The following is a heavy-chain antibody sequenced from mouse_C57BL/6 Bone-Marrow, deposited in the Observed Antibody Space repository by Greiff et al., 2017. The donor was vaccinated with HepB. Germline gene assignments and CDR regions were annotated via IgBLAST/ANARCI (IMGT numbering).Heavy chain of an antibody. CDR2: MYPRSGNT. CDR1: GYTFTSYG. D-gene: IGHD1-1*01. CDR3: ASYGSSPWYFDV. J-gene: IGHJ1*03. Sequence: VQLQQSGAELARPGASVKLSCKASGYTFTSYGISWVKQRTGQGLEWIGEMYPRSGNTYYNEQFKGKATLTADKSSSTAYRELRSLTSEDSAVYFCASYGSSPWYFDVWGTGTTVTVSS. V-gene: IGHV1-81*01.